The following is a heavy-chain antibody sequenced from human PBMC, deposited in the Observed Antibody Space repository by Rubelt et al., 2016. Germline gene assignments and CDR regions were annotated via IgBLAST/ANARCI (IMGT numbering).Heavy chain of an antibody. CDR3: ARDRTWLVPGLDAFDI. Sequence: QVQLVQSGAEVKKPGSSVKVSCKASGGTFSSYAISWVRQAPGQGLEWMGWISAYNGNTNYARKRQGRVTMTTDTSTGTAYMELRSLRSDDTAVYYCARDRTWLVPGLDAFDIWGQGTRVTVSS. J-gene: IGHJ3*02. D-gene: IGHD6-19*01. CDR2: ISAYNGNT. V-gene: IGHV1-18*01. CDR1: GGTFSSYA.